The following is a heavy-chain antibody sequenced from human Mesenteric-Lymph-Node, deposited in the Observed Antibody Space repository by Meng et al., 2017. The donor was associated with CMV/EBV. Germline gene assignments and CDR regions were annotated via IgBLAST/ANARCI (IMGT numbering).Heavy chain of an antibody. Sequence: GGSLRLSFAASGFTFSSYSMNWVRQAPGKGLEWVSSIISSSSYIYYAYSVKGRFTISRDNAKNSLYLQMNSLRAEDTAVYYCARSYRFLEKDSWVQGTLVTFSS. CDR3: ARSYRFLEKDS. J-gene: IGHJ4*02. D-gene: IGHD3-3*01. CDR2: IISSSSYI. V-gene: IGHV3-21*01. CDR1: GFTFSSYS.